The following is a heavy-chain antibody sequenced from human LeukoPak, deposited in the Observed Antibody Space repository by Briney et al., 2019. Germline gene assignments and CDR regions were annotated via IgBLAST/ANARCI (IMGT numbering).Heavy chain of an antibody. CDR2: INAVNGNT. D-gene: IGHD3-9*01. J-gene: IGHJ4*02. V-gene: IGHV1-3*01. CDR1: GYSFTTYT. Sequence: ASVKVSCKASGYSFTTYTMHWVRQAPGQGLEWMGCINAVNGNTEYSQKFQGSVTISGDTSATTAYMELSNLRSEDTALCYCARGGGTGIFDWWGQGTLVTVSS. CDR3: ARGGGTGIFDW.